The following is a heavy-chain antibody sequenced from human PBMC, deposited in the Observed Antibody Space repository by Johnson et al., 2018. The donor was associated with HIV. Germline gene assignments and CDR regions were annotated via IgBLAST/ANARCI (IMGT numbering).Heavy chain of an antibody. J-gene: IGHJ3*02. D-gene: IGHD1-26*01. CDR3: AKCLSGSYPRDAFDI. Sequence: QLVESGGGVLQPGGSLRLSCAASGFTFRDYGMHWVRQAPGKGLEWVSGISWNSGSIGYADSVKGRFTISRDNAKNSLYLQMNSLRAEDTALYYCAKCLSGSYPRDAFDIWGQGTMVTVSS. CDR1: GFTFRDYG. CDR2: ISWNSGSI. V-gene: IGHV3-9*01.